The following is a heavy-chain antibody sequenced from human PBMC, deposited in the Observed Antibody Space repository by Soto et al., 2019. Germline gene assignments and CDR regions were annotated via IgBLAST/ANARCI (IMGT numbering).Heavy chain of an antibody. V-gene: IGHV3-9*01. J-gene: IGHJ6*02. Sequence: GGSLSLAWAASGFTFDEYAMHWVRQAPGKGLEWVSGISWNSGSIGYADPVKGRFTISRDNAKNSLYLQMNSLRAEDTALYYCAKDKGTYYYDSSGYYPPLAYYGMDVWGQGTTVTVSS. CDR3: AKDKGTYYYDSSGYYPPLAYYGMDV. CDR1: GFTFDEYA. CDR2: ISWNSGSI. D-gene: IGHD3-22*01.